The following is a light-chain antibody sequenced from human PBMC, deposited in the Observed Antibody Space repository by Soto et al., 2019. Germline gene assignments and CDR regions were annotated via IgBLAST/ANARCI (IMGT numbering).Light chain of an antibody. Sequence: DIQMTQSPSTLSAPVGDRVTITCRASQNINNWLAWYQQKPGNAPKLLIYDDSTLESGVPSRFSGSGSGTEFTLTSSSLQPYVFTTPYCQQYSRLSRFCKWTKV. CDR1: QNINNW. CDR3: QQYSRLSR. CDR2: DDS. J-gene: IGKJ1*01. V-gene: IGKV1-5*01.